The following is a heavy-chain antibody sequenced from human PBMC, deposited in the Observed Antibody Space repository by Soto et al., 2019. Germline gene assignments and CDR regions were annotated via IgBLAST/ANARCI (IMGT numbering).Heavy chain of an antibody. CDR1: GFTFSNAW. D-gene: IGHD1-26*01. CDR2: IKSKTDGGAT. Sequence: PGGSLRLSCAASGFTFSNAWMNWVRQAPGKGLEWVGHIKSKTDGGATDYAAPVRGRFTISRDDSKNTLYLQMSSPKTEDTAVYYCAKIGTYPGGHFDNWGQGTLVTVSS. CDR3: AKIGTYPGGHFDN. J-gene: IGHJ4*02. V-gene: IGHV3-15*07.